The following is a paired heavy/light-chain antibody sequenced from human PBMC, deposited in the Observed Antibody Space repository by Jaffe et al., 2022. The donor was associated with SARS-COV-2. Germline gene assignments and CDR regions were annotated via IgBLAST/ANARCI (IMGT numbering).Heavy chain of an antibody. J-gene: IGHJ6*02. D-gene: IGHD3-3*01. CDR1: GFTFSSYS. V-gene: IGHV3-21*02. CDR2: IGSSGDNV. CDR3: ARELRYLEWFSEEDV. Sequence: EVQLVESGGGLVKPGGSLRLSCAVSGFTFSSYSMSWVRQAPGKGLEWVSAIGSSGDNVYYADSVKGRFTISRDNAKKLMYLQMNSLRVEDTAVYYCARELRYLEWFSEEDVWGQGTTVTVSS.
Light chain of an antibody. J-gene: IGKJ2*01. V-gene: IGKV2-28*01. CDR3: IQTLQAPRT. Sequence: DLVMTQSPLSLPVTPGEPASISCKSSQSLLHSDGYNYLHWYLQKPGQSPQLLIYLGSNRASGVPERFSGSGSGTDFTLKISRVEAEDVGVYYCIQTLQAPRTFGQGTRLEIK. CDR2: LGS. CDR1: QSLLHSDGYNY.